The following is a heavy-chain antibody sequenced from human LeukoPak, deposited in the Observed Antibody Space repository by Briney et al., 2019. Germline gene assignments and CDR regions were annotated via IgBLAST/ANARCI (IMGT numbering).Heavy chain of an antibody. CDR3: ARQSRNNWFGP. CDR2: IYSSGST. Sequence: SETLSLTCTVSGGSISSNSYYWGWIRQPPGQGLEWIGSIYSSGSTYYNPSLKSRVTISVDTSKNQFSLKVSSVTAADTAVYYCARQSRNNWFGPWGQGTLVTVSS. CDR1: GGSISSNSYY. V-gene: IGHV4-39*01. J-gene: IGHJ5*02.